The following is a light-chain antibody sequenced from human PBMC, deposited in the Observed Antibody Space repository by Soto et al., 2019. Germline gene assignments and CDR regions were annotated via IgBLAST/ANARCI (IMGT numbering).Light chain of an antibody. CDR3: QQYDSYRWT. J-gene: IGKJ1*01. CDR1: QSISSW. Sequence: DIQMTQSPSTLSASVGDRVTITCRASQSISSWLAWYQQKPGKAPKLLIYKASSLESGVPSSFSGSGSGTEFTLTISSLQPDDFATYYCQQYDSYRWTFGQGTKVDIK. CDR2: KAS. V-gene: IGKV1-5*03.